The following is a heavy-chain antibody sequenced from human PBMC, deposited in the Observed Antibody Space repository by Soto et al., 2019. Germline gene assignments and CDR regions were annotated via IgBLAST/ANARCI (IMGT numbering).Heavy chain of an antibody. J-gene: IGHJ4*02. V-gene: IGHV3-66*01. D-gene: IGHD6-19*01. CDR1: GFTVSSSY. CDR2: IYVGGTT. CDR3: ARDPRLALRSSAAY. Sequence: PGGSLRLSCVASGFTVSSSYMSWVRQAPGKGLEWVSVIYVGGTTYYADSVKGRFTISRDNSKNTLYLQMNGLRAEDTSVYYCARDPRLALRSSAAYWGQGSLVTVSS.